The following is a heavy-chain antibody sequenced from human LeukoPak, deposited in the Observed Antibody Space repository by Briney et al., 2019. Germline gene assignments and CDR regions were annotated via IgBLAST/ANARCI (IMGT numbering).Heavy chain of an antibody. Sequence: GGSLRLSCAASGFTFSSYGMHWVRQAPGKGLEWVAVISYDGSNKYYADSVKGRFTISRDNPKNTLYLQMNSLRAEDTAVYYCAKDYVFFGGYSYGNFDYWGQGTLVTVSS. V-gene: IGHV3-30*18. CDR2: ISYDGSNK. CDR3: AKDYVFFGGYSYGNFDY. J-gene: IGHJ4*02. CDR1: GFTFSSYG. D-gene: IGHD5-18*01.